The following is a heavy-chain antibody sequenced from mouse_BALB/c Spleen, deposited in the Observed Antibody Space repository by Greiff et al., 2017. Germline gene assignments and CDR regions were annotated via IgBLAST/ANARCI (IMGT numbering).Heavy chain of an antibody. Sequence: EVKLMESGGGLVQPGGSRKLSCAASGFTFSSFGMHWVRQAPEKGLEWVAYISSGSSTIYYADTVKGRFTISRDNPKNTLFLQMTSLRSEDTAMYYCARPGTSYYFDYWGQGTTLTVSS. J-gene: IGHJ2*01. CDR1: GFTFSSFG. D-gene: IGHD4-1*01. CDR3: ARPGTSYYFDY. V-gene: IGHV5-17*02. CDR2: ISSGSSTI.